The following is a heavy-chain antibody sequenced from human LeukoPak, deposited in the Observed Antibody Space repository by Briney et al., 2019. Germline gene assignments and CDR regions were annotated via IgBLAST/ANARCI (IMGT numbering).Heavy chain of an antibody. CDR1: GYTFTGYY. CDR3: ARAKYYDFWSGYYTVDY. Sequence: GASVKVSCKASGYTFTGYYMHWVRRAPGQGLEWMGWINPNSGGTNYAQKFQGRVTMTRDTSISTAYMELSRLRSDDTAVYYCARAKYYDFWSGYYTVDYWGQGTLVTVSS. J-gene: IGHJ4*02. CDR2: INPNSGGT. D-gene: IGHD3-3*01. V-gene: IGHV1-2*02.